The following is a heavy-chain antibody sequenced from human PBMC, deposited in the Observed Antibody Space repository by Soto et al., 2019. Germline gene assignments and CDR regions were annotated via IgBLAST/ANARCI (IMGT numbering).Heavy chain of an antibody. CDR1: GGTFSSYA. V-gene: IGHV1-69*01. CDR2: IIPIFGTA. Sequence: QVQLVQSGAEVKKPGSSVKVSCKASGGTFSSYAISWVRQAPGQGLEWMGGIIPIFGTANYAQKFQGRVTITADESTSTAYMELSSLSSEDTAVYYCARGRWLTTGPGYFDLWGRGTLVTVSS. D-gene: IGHD1-1*01. CDR3: ARGRWLTTGPGYFDL. J-gene: IGHJ2*01.